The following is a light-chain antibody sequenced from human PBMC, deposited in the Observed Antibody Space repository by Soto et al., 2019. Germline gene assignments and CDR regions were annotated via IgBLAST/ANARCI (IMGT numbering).Light chain of an antibody. CDR3: SAYTPRSAV. Sequence: QSVLTQPASVSGSPGQSITISCTGTSSDVGGYHYVSWYQQLPGKAPTLMIYEVTKRPSVVSNRFSGSNSDNTASLTISGLQAEDEDDYYCSAYTPRSAVFGTGTKLTVL. J-gene: IGLJ1*01. V-gene: IGLV2-14*01. CDR2: EVT. CDR1: SSDVGGYHY.